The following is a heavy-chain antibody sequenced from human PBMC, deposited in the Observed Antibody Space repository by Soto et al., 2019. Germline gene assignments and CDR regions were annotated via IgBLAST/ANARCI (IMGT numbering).Heavy chain of an antibody. Sequence: QVQMVESGGGLVKPGGSLRLSCAASGFTFSDYYTSWIRQAPGKGLEWVSYISSSGSTIYYADSVKGRFTISRDNAKNSLYLQMNSLRAEDTAGYYCARAFGVVIDLAGYMDVWGKGTTVTVSS. D-gene: IGHD3-3*01. CDR2: ISSSGSTI. CDR1: GFTFSDYY. V-gene: IGHV3-11*01. J-gene: IGHJ6*03. CDR3: ARAFGVVIDLAGYMDV.